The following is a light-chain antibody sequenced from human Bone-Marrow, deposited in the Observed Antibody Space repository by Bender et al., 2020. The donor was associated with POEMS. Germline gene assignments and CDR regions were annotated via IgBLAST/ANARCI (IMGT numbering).Light chain of an antibody. CDR1: NIGPKR. V-gene: IGLV3-21*01. CDR3: QMWDSSSDQGL. Sequence: SYVLTQPPSVSVAPGKTASIACGGDNIGPKRVHWYQQKPGQAPVLVIYDDNDRPSGIPERFSGSNSGNTATLTISRVEAGDEADYYCQMWDSSSDQGLFGRGTKLTVL. J-gene: IGLJ2*01. CDR2: DDN.